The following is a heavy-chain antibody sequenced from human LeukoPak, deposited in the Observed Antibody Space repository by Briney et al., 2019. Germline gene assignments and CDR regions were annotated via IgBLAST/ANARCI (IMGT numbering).Heavy chain of an antibody. Sequence: PGGSERLSCAASGFTFSSYVMSCVRQAPGKGLEWVSAVSGGGGSTYYADSVRGRFTVSRDNSQITLYLQMNSLGAEDTAVYFCAREGRDCSGGSCYLDYWGQGTLVTVSS. CDR2: VSGGGGST. D-gene: IGHD2-15*01. CDR3: AREGRDCSGGSCYLDY. V-gene: IGHV3-23*01. J-gene: IGHJ4*02. CDR1: GFTFSSYV.